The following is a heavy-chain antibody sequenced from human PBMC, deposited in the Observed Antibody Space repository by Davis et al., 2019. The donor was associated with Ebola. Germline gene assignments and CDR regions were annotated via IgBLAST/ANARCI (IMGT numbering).Heavy chain of an antibody. V-gene: IGHV4-38-2*02. CDR1: GYSISSGYY. J-gene: IGHJ4*02. CDR3: ARGPPRYGFY. CDR2: IYHSGST. Sequence: MPGGSLRLSCTVSGYSISSGYYWGWIRQPPGKGLEWIVNIYHSGSTYYNPSLKSRVTISLHTSENQFSLRLSSVTATDTAVYYCARGPPRYGFYWGQGTLVTVSS. D-gene: IGHD4-17*01.